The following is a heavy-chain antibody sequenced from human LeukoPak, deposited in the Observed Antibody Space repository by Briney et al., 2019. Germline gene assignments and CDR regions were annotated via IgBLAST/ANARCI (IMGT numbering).Heavy chain of an antibody. CDR1: GGSISSGSYY. V-gene: IGHV4-61*02. Sequence: SETLSLTCTVSGGSISSGSYYWSWLRQPAGKGLEWIGRIYTSGSTNYNPSLKSRVTISVDTSKNQFSLKLSSVTAADTAVYYCARGMVGWGYFTGHAFDIWGQGTMVTVSS. CDR3: ARGMVGWGYFTGHAFDI. J-gene: IGHJ3*02. CDR2: IYTSGST. D-gene: IGHD2-8*02.